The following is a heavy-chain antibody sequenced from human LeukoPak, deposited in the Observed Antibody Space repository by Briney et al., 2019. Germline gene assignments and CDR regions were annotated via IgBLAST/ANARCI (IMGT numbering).Heavy chain of an antibody. CDR1: GFTFSDYY. J-gene: IGHJ4*02. Sequence: GRSLRLSFAASGFTFSDYYMSWIRQAPGKRLEWVSYISSSSSTISYAASVKGRFTISRDKANNSLYLQMNSLRAEDTAVYYCARDPSHIVATIGPDYWGQGTLVTVSS. V-gene: IGHV3-11*01. CDR3: ARDPSHIVATIGPDY. CDR2: ISSSSSTI. D-gene: IGHD5-12*01.